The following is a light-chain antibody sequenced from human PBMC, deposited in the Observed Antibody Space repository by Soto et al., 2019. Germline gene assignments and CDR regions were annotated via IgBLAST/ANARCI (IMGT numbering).Light chain of an antibody. Sequence: NRSVSGGGVDLGGRRTSQSVSSNLAWYQQKPGQAPRLLIYGASTRATGIPARFSCFCNGKEVNLISSRLQPYYCAAYSSHQDNSSAAGTYGQGTKVDIK. CDR1: QSVSSN. CDR2: GAS. V-gene: IGKV3-15*01. CDR3: HQDNSSAAGT. J-gene: IGKJ1*01.